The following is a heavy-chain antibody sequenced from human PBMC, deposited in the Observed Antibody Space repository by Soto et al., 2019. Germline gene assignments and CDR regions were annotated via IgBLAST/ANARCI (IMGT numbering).Heavy chain of an antibody. CDR2: LYDVGGS. D-gene: IGHD1-1*01. J-gene: IGHJ3*01. CDR3: ATWHEREHAYDV. CDR1: GLTISGKKY. Sequence: DVQLVESGGGLIQPGESLRLSCAAFGLTISGKKYVAWVRQAPGKGLEWVSGLYDVGGSFYADSVRGRFTTSSDSSKTTVYLQTNDLRPDDTAVYYCATWHEREHAYDVWGQGTTVTVSS. V-gene: IGHV3-53*01.